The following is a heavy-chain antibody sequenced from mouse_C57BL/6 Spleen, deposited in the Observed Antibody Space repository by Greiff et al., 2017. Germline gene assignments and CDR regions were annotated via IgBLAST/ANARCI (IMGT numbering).Heavy chain of an antibody. CDR1: GYAFSSYW. J-gene: IGHJ2*01. Sequence: QVQLQQPGAELVKPGASVKLSCKASGYAFSSYWMNWVKQRPGKGLEWIGQIYPGDGDTNYNGKFKGKATLTADKSSSTAYMQLSSLTSEDSAVYFCAREGRAQANFDYWGQGTTLTVSS. V-gene: IGHV1-80*01. CDR3: AREGRAQANFDY. D-gene: IGHD3-2*02. CDR2: IYPGDGDT.